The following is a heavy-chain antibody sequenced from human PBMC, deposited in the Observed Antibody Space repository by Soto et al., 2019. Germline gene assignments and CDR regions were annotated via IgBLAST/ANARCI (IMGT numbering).Heavy chain of an antibody. J-gene: IGHJ6*02. D-gene: IGHD6-13*01. Sequence: QVQLVQSGAEVKKPGSSVKVSCKASGGTFSSYAISWVRQAPGQGLEWMGGIIPIFGTANYAQKFQGRVTITADESTSTAYMELSSLRSEDTAMYYCARVKGIAAAGLYYYGMDVWGQGTTVTVSS. V-gene: IGHV1-69*01. CDR1: GGTFSSYA. CDR3: ARVKGIAAAGLYYYGMDV. CDR2: IIPIFGTA.